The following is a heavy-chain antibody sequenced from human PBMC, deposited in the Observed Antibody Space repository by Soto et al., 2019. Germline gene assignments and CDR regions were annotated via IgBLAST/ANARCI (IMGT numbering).Heavy chain of an antibody. V-gene: IGHV1-69*12. D-gene: IGHD5-18*01. CDR1: GGTFSSYA. CDR2: IIPNFGTP. Sequence: QVQLVQSGAEVKKPGSSVKVSCKASGGTFSSYAISWVRQAPGQELEWMGGIIPNFGTPNYAQKFQGRVTITADESTSTAYMELSSLRSEDTAVYYCAKDRGYSYGNYYYYGMDVWGHGTTVTVSS. CDR3: AKDRGYSYGNYYYYGMDV. J-gene: IGHJ6*02.